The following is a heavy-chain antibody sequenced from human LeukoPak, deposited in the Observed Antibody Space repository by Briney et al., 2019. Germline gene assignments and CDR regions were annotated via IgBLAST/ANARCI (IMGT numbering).Heavy chain of an antibody. D-gene: IGHD3-22*01. V-gene: IGHV3-30*04. CDR3: ARGRSMKSSGYYYAQPRYYYYYMDV. Sequence: PGGSLRLSCVVSGFTLSNHAIHWVRQAPGKGLEWMAVISYDGSNKYNADSVRGRFTISRDNSKNTVQLQMNSLRVEDTAVYYCARGRSMKSSGYYYAQPRYYYYYMDVWGKGTTVTISS. CDR2: ISYDGSNK. CDR1: GFTLSNHA. J-gene: IGHJ6*03.